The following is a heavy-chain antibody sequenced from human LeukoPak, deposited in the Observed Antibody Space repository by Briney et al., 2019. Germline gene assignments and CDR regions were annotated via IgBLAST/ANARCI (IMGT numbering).Heavy chain of an antibody. Sequence: GGSLRLSCAASGFTFSSYAMSWVRQAPGKGLEWVSAISGSGGSTYYADSVKGRFTISRDNAKNSLYLQMNSLRVEDTAIYYCARDYLDSSGAHYDYWGQGTLVTVSS. CDR2: ISGSGGST. D-gene: IGHD3-22*01. CDR3: ARDYLDSSGAHYDY. V-gene: IGHV3-23*01. CDR1: GFTFSSYA. J-gene: IGHJ4*02.